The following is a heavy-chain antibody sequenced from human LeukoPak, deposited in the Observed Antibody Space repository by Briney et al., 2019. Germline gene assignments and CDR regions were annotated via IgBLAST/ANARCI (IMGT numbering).Heavy chain of an antibody. CDR3: AKGPLLHSCYHPDY. CDR2: ITGSDDRT. V-gene: IGHV3-23*01. CDR1: GFTFSSNA. Sequence: GGSLRLSCAASGFTFSSNAMTWVRQAPGKGLEWVSTITGSDDRTYYADSVRGRFTISRDYSKNTVHLQLNSLGAEDTALYYCAKGPLLHSCYHPDYWGQGTLVTVSS. J-gene: IGHJ4*02. D-gene: IGHD2-15*01.